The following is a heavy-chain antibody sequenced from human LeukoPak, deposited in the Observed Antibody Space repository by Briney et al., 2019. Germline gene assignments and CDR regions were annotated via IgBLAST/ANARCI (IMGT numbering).Heavy chain of an antibody. J-gene: IGHJ5*02. CDR3: ARGPRITIFGVVIHNWFDP. V-gene: IGHV1-8*01. CDR1: GYTFTSYG. Sequence: ASVKVSCKASGYTFTSYGINWVRQATGQGLEWMGWMNPNSGNTGYAQKFRGRVTMTRNTSISTAYMELSSLRSEDTAVYYCARGPRITIFGVVIHNWFDPWGQGTLVTVSS. D-gene: IGHD3-3*01. CDR2: MNPNSGNT.